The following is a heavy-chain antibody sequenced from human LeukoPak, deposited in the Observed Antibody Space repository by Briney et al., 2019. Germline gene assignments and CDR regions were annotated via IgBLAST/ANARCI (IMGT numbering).Heavy chain of an antibody. Sequence: GGSLRLSCAASGITFSSYWMSWVRQAPGKGLEWVANINQGGSVQYYMDSVKGRFTISRDDAKNSLYVQMNSLRDEDTAVYYCARVEYSGWNLEYWGQGTLVTVSS. CDR3: ARVEYSGWNLEY. D-gene: IGHD5-12*01. J-gene: IGHJ4*02. V-gene: IGHV3-7*01. CDR1: GITFSSYW. CDR2: INQGGSVQ.